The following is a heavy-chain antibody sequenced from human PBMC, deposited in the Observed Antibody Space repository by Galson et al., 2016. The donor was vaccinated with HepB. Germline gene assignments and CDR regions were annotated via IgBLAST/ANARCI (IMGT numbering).Heavy chain of an antibody. J-gene: IGHJ4*02. D-gene: IGHD2-21*01. Sequence: SLRLSCATSGLTFRNHPMHWVRQAPGKGPEWLGVITSDGSNTFYADSVKGRFTISRDNSKNTLYLLMNSLRPEDTAVYFCAKDGDSLEVTVAIPLDFWGQGTLVTVSS. CDR1: GLTFRNHP. CDR3: AKDGDSLEVTVAIPLDF. V-gene: IGHV3-30*18. CDR2: ITSDGSNT.